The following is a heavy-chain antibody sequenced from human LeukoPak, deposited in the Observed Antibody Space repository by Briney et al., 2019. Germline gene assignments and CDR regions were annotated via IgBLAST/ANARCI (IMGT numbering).Heavy chain of an antibody. CDR2: ISSSSSTI. D-gene: IGHD3-10*01. Sequence: GGSLRLSCAAPGFTFSSYSMTWVRQAPGKGLEWVSYISSSSSTIYYADSVKGRFTISRDNAKTSLYLQMNSLRAEDTAVYYCVRARGYFDYRGQGTLVTVSS. V-gene: IGHV3-48*01. CDR1: GFTFSSYS. J-gene: IGHJ4*02. CDR3: VRARGYFDY.